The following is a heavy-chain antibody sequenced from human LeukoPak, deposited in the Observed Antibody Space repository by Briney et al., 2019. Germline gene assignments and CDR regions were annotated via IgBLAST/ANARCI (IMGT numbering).Heavy chain of an antibody. J-gene: IGHJ5*02. Sequence: ASVKVSCKASGGTFSSYAISWVRQAPGQGPEWMGLISPTGGSTAYAQKFQGRVTLTRDMSTSTDYLELSSLRSEDTTVYYCARDNSVRDEAWWFYPWGQGTLVTVSS. CDR1: GGTFSSYA. V-gene: IGHV1-46*01. CDR2: ISPTGGST. CDR3: ARDNSVRDEAWWFYP. D-gene: IGHD5-24*01.